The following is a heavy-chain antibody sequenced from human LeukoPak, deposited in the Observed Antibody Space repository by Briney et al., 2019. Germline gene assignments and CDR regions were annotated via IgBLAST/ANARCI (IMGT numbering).Heavy chain of an antibody. CDR2: IIPILGIA. V-gene: IGHV1-69*04. CDR1: GGTFSSYA. Sequence: SVKVSCKASGGTFSSYAISWVRQAPGQGLEWMGRIIPILGIANYAQKFQGRVTITADKSTSTAYTELSSLRSEDTAVYYCARETPAAEGDYWGQGTLVTVSS. D-gene: IGHD2-2*01. J-gene: IGHJ4*02. CDR3: ARETPAAEGDY.